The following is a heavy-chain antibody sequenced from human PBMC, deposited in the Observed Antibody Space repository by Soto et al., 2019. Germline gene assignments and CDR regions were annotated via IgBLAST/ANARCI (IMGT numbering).Heavy chain of an antibody. Sequence: PSETLSLTCTVSGGSISSYYWSWIRQPPGKGLEWIGYIYYSGSTNYNPSLKSRVTISVDTSKNQFSLKLSSVPAADTAVYYCARGDLPATYFDYWGQGTLVTVSS. J-gene: IGHJ4*02. CDR3: ARGDLPATYFDY. D-gene: IGHD2-2*01. V-gene: IGHV4-59*01. CDR2: IYYSGST. CDR1: GGSISSYY.